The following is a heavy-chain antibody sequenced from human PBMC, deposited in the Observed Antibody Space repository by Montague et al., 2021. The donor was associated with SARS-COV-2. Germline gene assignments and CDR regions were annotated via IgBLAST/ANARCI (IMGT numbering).Heavy chain of an antibody. V-gene: IGHV3-23*01. CDR2: ISSIGNT. CDR1: GFIFSNYA. CDR3: ATWIDIHSDH. J-gene: IGHJ4*02. Sequence: SLRLSCAASGFIFSNYAVSWVRQAPGKGLEWVSTISSIGNTHYTDAVTGRFSISRDNSKNSVYLHVDNLRVDDTAVYYCATWIDIHSDHWGQGTLVTVSS. D-gene: IGHD5-12*01.